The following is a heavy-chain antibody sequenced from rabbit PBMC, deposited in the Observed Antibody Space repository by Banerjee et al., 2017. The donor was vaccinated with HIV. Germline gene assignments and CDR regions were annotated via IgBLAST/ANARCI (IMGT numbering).Heavy chain of an antibody. CDR1: GFSFSYKYV. Sequence: QEQLEESGGNLVKPEGSLTLTCTASGFSFSYKYVMCWVRQAPGKGLEWIGYVYTGSGVTWYADWVNGRFTISKASSTTVTLKLNSLTAADTATYFCARGHAGSSWGLDLWGQGTLVTVS. CDR2: VYTGSGVT. CDR3: ARGHAGSSWGLDL. D-gene: IGHD4-2*01. V-gene: IGHV1S45*01. J-gene: IGHJ3*01.